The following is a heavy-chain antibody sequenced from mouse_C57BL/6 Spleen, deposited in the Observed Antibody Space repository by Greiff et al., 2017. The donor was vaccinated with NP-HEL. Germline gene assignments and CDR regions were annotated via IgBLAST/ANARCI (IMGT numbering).Heavy chain of an antibody. Sequence: EVMLVESGGGLVKPGGSLKLSCAASGFTFSSYTMSWVRQTPEKRLEWVATISGGGGNTYYPDSVKGRFTISRDNAKNTLYLQMSSLRSEDTALYYCARHPYYDYDDDVFLFDYWGQGTTLTVSS. CDR3: ARHPYYDYDDDVFLFDY. V-gene: IGHV5-9*01. CDR2: ISGGGGNT. CDR1: GFTFSSYT. D-gene: IGHD2-4*01. J-gene: IGHJ2*01.